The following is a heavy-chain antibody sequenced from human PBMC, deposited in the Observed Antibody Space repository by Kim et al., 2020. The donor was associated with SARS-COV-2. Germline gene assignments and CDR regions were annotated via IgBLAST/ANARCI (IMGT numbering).Heavy chain of an antibody. V-gene: IGHV3-23*01. Sequence: GGSLRLSCAASGFTFTNYAMTWVRQAPGKGLEWVSTISGGGTHYADSVKGRFTISIDNSNNTLYLRMSSLRVEDTAVYFCATLAGLYYDSTNDGFDFWG. CDR2: ISGGGT. CDR3: ATLAGLYYDSTNDGFDF. CDR1: GFTFTNYA. D-gene: IGHD3-22*01. J-gene: IGHJ3*01.